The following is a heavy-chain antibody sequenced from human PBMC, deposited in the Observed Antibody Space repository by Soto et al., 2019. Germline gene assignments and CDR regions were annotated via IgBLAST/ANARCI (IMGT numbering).Heavy chain of an antibody. D-gene: IGHD3-10*01. J-gene: IGHJ3*02. CDR3: ARVVPLSGFGEPIINGAFDI. CDR2: ISYDGSNK. Sequence: GGSLRLSCAASGFTFSSYAMHWVRQAPGKGLEWVAVISYDGSNKYYPDSVKGRFTISRDNSKNTLYLQMNSLRAEDTAVYYCARVVPLSGFGEPIINGAFDIWGQGTMVTVSS. CDR1: GFTFSSYA. V-gene: IGHV3-30-3*01.